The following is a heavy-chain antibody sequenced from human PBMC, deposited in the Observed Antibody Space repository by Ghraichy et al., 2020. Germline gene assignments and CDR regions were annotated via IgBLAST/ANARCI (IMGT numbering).Heavy chain of an antibody. V-gene: IGHV3-33*01. J-gene: IGHJ4*02. CDR1: GFTFSSYG. CDR2: IWYDGSNK. CDR3: ARDPLFLGGYLDY. D-gene: IGHD2-15*01. Sequence: GESLNISCAASGFTFSSYGMHWVRQAPGKGLEWVAVIWYDGSNKYYADSVKGRFTISRDNSKNTLYLQMNSLRAEDTAVYYCARDPLFLGGYLDYWGQGTLVTVSS.